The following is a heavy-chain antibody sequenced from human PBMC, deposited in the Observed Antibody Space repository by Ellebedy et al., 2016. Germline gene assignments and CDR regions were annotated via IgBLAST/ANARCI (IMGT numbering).Heavy chain of an antibody. CDR1: GFDFTRYW. V-gene: IGHV5-51*01. CDR2: IYPGDSET. D-gene: IGHD3-9*01. J-gene: IGHJ3*02. Sequence: GGSLRLXXKGSGFDFTRYWIGWVRQMPGKGLEWMGIIYPGDSETRYSPSFQGQVTISADKSITTTYLQWGSLKASDTAMYYCARPAYFHDAFDIWGQGTMVTVSS. CDR3: ARPAYFHDAFDI.